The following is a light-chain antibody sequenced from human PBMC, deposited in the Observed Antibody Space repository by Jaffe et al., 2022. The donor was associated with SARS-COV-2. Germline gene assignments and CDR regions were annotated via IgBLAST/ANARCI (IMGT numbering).Light chain of an antibody. CDR1: QSISTW. CDR2: KAS. J-gene: IGKJ2*01. V-gene: IGKV1-5*03. Sequence: DIQMTQSPSTLSASVGDRVTITCRASQSISTWLAWYQQKPGKAPKLLIYKASSLESGVPSRFSGSGSGTEFTLTISSLQPDDFATYYCQQYNSYPYTFGQGTKLEIK. CDR3: QQYNSYPYT.